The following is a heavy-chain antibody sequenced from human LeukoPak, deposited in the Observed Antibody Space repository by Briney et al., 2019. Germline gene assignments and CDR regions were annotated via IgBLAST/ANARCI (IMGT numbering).Heavy chain of an antibody. J-gene: IGHJ4*02. V-gene: IGHV3-9*01. CDR3: AKDIFASSGWYAPGVFDY. CDR2: ISWNSGSI. Sequence: GGSLGLSCAASGFTFDDYAMHWVRQAPGKGLEWVSGISWNSGSIGYADSVKGRFTISRDNAKNSLYLQMNSLRAEDTALYYCAKDIFASSGWYAPGVFDYWGQGTLVTVSS. CDR1: GFTFDDYA. D-gene: IGHD6-19*01.